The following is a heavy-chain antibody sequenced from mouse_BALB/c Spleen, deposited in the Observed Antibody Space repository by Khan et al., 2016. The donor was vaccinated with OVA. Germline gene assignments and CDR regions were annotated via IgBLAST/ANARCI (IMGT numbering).Heavy chain of an antibody. CDR2: INYSGGT. Sequence: VQLKESGPGLVKPSQSLSLTCTVTGYSITSDYAWNWIRQFPGNKLEWMGYINYSGGTSYLPSLKSRISITRDTSKNQFFLQLNSVTTEDSATYYCARRFAYWGQGTLVTVS. J-gene: IGHJ3*01. V-gene: IGHV3-2*02. CDR1: GYSITSDYA. CDR3: ARRFAY.